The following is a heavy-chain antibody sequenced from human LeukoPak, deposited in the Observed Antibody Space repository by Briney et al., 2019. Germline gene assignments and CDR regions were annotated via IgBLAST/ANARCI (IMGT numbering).Heavy chain of an antibody. J-gene: IGHJ3*01. CDR2: IYPGDSDT. D-gene: IGHD3-10*01. CDR1: GYTFSNQW. Sequence: GESLEISCEASGYTFSNQWIGWVRQMPGKGLECMGIIYPGDSDTRYSPSFEGQVSTSVDKSITTAYLQWSSLKASDTAIYYCARTGYHYGSGSHFAFDVWGQGTAVTVSS. V-gene: IGHV5-51*01. CDR3: ARTGYHYGSGSHFAFDV.